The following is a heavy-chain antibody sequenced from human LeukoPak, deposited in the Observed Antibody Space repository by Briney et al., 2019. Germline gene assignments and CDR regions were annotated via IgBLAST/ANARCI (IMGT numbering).Heavy chain of an antibody. D-gene: IGHD4-23*01. CDR1: GYSISSGYF. V-gene: IGHV4-38-2*02. CDR3: ARDYGGPKHEAFDI. Sequence: SSETLSLTCTVSGYSISSGYFCGWVPQPPGKELEWIGSMYHSGSTYYNPSLKSRVTILLDTSKNQFSLKLSSVTAADTAVYYCARDYGGPKHEAFDIWGQGTTVTVSS. CDR2: MYHSGST. J-gene: IGHJ3*02.